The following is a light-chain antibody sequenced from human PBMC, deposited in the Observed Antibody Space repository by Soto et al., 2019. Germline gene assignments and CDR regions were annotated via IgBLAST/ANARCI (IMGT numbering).Light chain of an antibody. V-gene: IGKV1-33*01. CDR1: QDIRNF. J-gene: IGKJ5*01. CDR2: DAS. Sequence: DIQMTQSPSSLSASVGDRVTIACQASQDIRNFLNWYQQKPGKAPKLLIYDASNLETGVPSRFSGSGSGTDFTFTISSLQSEDFAVYYCQQYNIWRSITFGPGTRLEIK. CDR3: QQYNIWRSIT.